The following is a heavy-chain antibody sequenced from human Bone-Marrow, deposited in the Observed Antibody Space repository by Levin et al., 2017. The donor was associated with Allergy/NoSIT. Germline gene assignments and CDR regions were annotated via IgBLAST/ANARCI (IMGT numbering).Heavy chain of an antibody. CDR3: ARGSGSSSRGFDF. J-gene: IGHJ4*02. Sequence: ASVKVSCKASGYTFSSYDISWVRQAPGQGLEWVGWISVYSGNTNYAQKLQGRVTMTTDTSTSTAYMELRSLISDDTAVYYCARGSGSSSRGFDFWGQGTLVTVSS. V-gene: IGHV1-18*01. D-gene: IGHD6-6*01. CDR1: GYTFSSYD. CDR2: ISVYSGNT.